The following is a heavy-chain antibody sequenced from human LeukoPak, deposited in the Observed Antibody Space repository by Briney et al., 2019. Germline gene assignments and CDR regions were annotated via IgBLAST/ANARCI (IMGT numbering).Heavy chain of an antibody. CDR3: ARDWREAAGTGYFDD. Sequence: SETLSLTCAVYGESFSGYFWNWIRQPPGKGLEWIGSIYYSGSTYYNPSLKSRVTISVDTSKNQFSLNLKSVTAADTAVYFCARDWREAAGTGYFDDWGQGTLVTVSS. CDR2: IYYSGST. V-gene: IGHV4-34*11. CDR1: GESFSGYF. J-gene: IGHJ4*02. D-gene: IGHD6-13*01.